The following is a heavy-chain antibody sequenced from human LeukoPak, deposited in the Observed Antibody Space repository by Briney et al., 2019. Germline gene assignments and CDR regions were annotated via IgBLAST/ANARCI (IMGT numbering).Heavy chain of an antibody. CDR2: INPNSGGT. Sequence: ASVKVSCKASGYTLTDFYMHWVRPAPGQGRGWMGWINPNSGGTNYAQRFQGRVTMTRDTSISTAYMELSRLRSDDTAVYYCARASYYYDSSGYPGYYFDYWGQGTLVTVSS. CDR3: ARASYYYDSSGYPGYYFDY. D-gene: IGHD3-22*01. J-gene: IGHJ4*02. CDR1: GYTLTDFY. V-gene: IGHV1-2*02.